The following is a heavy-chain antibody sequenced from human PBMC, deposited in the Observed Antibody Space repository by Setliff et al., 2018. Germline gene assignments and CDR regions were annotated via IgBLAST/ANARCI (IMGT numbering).Heavy chain of an antibody. CDR3: AKDQYSSGFYDY. CDR1: GFTFSSYA. D-gene: IGHD6-19*01. CDR2: ISGSGGST. V-gene: IGHV3-23*01. Sequence: PRLSCAASGFTFSSYAMSWVRQAPGKGLEWVSAISGSGGSTYYADSVKGRFTISRDNSKNTLYLQMNSLRAEDTAVYYCAKDQYSSGFYDYWGQGTLVTVSS. J-gene: IGHJ4*02.